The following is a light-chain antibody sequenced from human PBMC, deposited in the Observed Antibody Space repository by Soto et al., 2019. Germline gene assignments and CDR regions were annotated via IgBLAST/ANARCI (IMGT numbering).Light chain of an antibody. CDR1: SGDIGSYTY. CDR2: EVT. V-gene: IGLV2-14*01. J-gene: IGLJ1*01. Sequence: QSALTQPASVSGSPGQSITISCTGTSGDIGSYTYVSWYQQYPGKAPKLLISEVTNRPSGVSNRFSGSKSGNTASLTISGLQAEDEAHYYCSSFTSRFTFVFGTGTKVTVL. CDR3: SSFTSRFTFV.